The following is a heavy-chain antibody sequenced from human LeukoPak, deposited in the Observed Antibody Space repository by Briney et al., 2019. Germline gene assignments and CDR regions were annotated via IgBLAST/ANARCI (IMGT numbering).Heavy chain of an antibody. CDR3: ARAPVVDGPYFFDY. V-gene: IGHV1-8*03. D-gene: IGHD2-15*01. CDR2: MNPNSGNT. J-gene: IGHJ4*02. CDR1: GYTFTNYD. Sequence: GASVKVSCKASGYTFTNYDINWVRQATGQGLEWRGWMNPNSGNTVYAQKFQGRVTITMHTSISTAYIQLSRLTSEHTAVLYCARAPVVDGPYFFDYWGEGPLVTVSS.